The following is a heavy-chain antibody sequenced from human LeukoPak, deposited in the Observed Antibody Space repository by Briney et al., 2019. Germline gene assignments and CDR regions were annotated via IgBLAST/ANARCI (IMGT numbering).Heavy chain of an antibody. CDR1: GFTFSSYD. Sequence: HTGGSLRPSCAASGFTFSSYDMHWVRQATGKGLEWVSAIGTAGDTYYPGSVKGRFTISREDAKNSLYLQMNSLRAGDTAVYYCAREDRDAFDIWGQATMVTVSS. CDR3: AREDRDAFDI. V-gene: IGHV3-13*01. J-gene: IGHJ3*02. CDR2: IGTAGDT.